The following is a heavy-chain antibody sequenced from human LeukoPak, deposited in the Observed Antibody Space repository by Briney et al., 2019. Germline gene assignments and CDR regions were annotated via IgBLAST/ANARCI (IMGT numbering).Heavy chain of an antibody. V-gene: IGHV4-59*08. D-gene: IGHD4-11*01. J-gene: IGHJ3*02. CDR1: GVSISSYY. CDR2: TYYSGST. Sequence: KSSETLSLTCTVSGVSISSYYWTWIRQPPGKGLEWIGYTYYSGSTNYNPSLKSRVTISVDTSKNQFSLKLGSVTAADTAVYYCARYSNGAFDIWGQGTMVTVSS. CDR3: ARYSNGAFDI.